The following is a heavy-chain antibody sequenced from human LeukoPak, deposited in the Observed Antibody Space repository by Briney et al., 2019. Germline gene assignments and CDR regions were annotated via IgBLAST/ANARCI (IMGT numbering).Heavy chain of an antibody. CDR2: ISGSGGST. CDR1: GFTFSSYA. V-gene: IGHV3-23*01. D-gene: IGHD3-22*01. Sequence: GGSLRLSCAASGFTFSSYAMSWVRQSPGKGLEWVSAISGSGGSTYYADSVKGRFTISRGNSKNTLYLQMNSLRAEDTAVYYCAKDRGKNYYDSSAEYFQHWGQGTLVTVSS. J-gene: IGHJ1*01. CDR3: AKDRGKNYYDSSAEYFQH.